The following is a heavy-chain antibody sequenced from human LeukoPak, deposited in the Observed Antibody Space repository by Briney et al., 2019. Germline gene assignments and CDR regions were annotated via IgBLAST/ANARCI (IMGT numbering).Heavy chain of an antibody. J-gene: IGHJ3*02. V-gene: IGHV5-51*01. CDR2: IYPGDSDT. CDR3: ASNTPRGYCSSTSCYMGIYDGAFDI. CDR1: GYSFTSYW. Sequence: GESLKISCKGSGYSFTSYWIGWVRQMPGKGLEWMGIIYPGDSDTRYSPSFQGQVTISADKSISTAYLQRSSLKASDTAMYYCASNTPRGYCSSTSCYMGIYDGAFDIWGQGTMVTVSS. D-gene: IGHD2-2*02.